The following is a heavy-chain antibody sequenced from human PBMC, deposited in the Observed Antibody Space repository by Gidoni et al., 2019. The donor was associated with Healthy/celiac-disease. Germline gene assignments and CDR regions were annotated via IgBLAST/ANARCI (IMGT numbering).Heavy chain of an antibody. CDR2: ISYDGSNK. V-gene: IGHV3-30-3*01. J-gene: IGHJ4*02. Sequence: QVQLVESGGGVVQPGRSLRLSCAAYGFPFSSYAMHWVRQAPGKGLEWVAVISYDGSNKYYADSVKGRFTISRDNSKNTLYLQMNSLRAEDTAVYYCAREGAARPRRAAFDYWGQGTLVTVSS. CDR3: AREGAARPRRAAFDY. D-gene: IGHD6-6*01. CDR1: GFPFSSYA.